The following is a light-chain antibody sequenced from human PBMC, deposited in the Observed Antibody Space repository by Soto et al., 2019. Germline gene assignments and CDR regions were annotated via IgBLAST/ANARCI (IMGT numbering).Light chain of an antibody. CDR1: QSISTF. Sequence: DIQMTQSPLSLSASVGDRVTISCRANQSISTFVNWYQHKAGKAPKRQIYAASSWHGGVPSRFSGSGSGTDFTLNISSLQPEDFATYYCQQTYSTRFTFGPGTKVDIK. J-gene: IGKJ3*01. CDR3: QQTYSTRFT. V-gene: IGKV1-39*01. CDR2: AAS.